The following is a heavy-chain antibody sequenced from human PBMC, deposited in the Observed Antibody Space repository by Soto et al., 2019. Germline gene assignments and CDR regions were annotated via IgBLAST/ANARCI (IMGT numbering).Heavy chain of an antibody. CDR2: LYYTGST. Sequence: PSGTLSLTCTVSGGSISSYAWGWIRQPPGKGLEWIGYLYYTGSTNYNPSLKSRITISADTSKNQVSLKLTSVTAADTAVYFCARDREMTTPYYYAMDVWGQGTTVTVSS. CDR1: GGSISSYA. J-gene: IGHJ6*02. CDR3: ARDREMTTPYYYAMDV. D-gene: IGHD4-17*01. V-gene: IGHV4-59*01.